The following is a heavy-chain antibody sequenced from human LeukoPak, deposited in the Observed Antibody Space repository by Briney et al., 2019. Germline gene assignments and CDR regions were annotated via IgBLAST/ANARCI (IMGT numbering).Heavy chain of an antibody. J-gene: IGHJ6*02. CDR1: GYTFTGYY. Sequence: ASVKVSCKASGYTFTGYYMHWVRQAPGQGLEWMGWINPNSGGTNYAQKFQGRVTMTRDTSISTAYMELSRLRSDDTAVYYCARNRHNPYYYYGMDVWGQGTTVTVSS. CDR3: ARNRHNPYYYYGMDV. D-gene: IGHD1-14*01. CDR2: INPNSGGT. V-gene: IGHV1-2*02.